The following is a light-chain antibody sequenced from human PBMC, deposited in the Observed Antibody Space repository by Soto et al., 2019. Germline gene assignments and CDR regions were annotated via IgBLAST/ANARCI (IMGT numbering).Light chain of an antibody. Sequence: DIQMTQSPSALSASVGDRVTITCRASQDIGNYLAWYQQKPGKVPKLLIYAASTLQSGVPSRFWGSGSGTDFTLTISSLQPEDVATYHCQKHNSVPITFGPGTKVDIK. CDR2: AAS. J-gene: IGKJ3*01. CDR3: QKHNSVPIT. CDR1: QDIGNY. V-gene: IGKV1-27*01.